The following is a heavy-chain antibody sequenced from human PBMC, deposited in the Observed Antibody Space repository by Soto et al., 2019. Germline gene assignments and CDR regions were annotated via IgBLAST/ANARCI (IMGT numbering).Heavy chain of an antibody. J-gene: IGHJ6*03. CDR2: IYYSGST. D-gene: IGHD6-6*01. Sequence: SETLSLTCTVSGGSISSYYWSWIRQPPGKGLEWIGYIYYSGSTNYNPSLKSRVTISVDTAKNQFYLKLSSVTAADTAVYYCARIAARHDYYYYDYMDVWGKGTTVTVSS. CDR1: GGSISSYY. CDR3: ARIAARHDYYYYDYMDV. V-gene: IGHV4-59*01.